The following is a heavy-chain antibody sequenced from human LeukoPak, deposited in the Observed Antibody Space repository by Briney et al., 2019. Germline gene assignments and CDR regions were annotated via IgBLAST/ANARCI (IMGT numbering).Heavy chain of an antibody. Sequence: GGSLRLSCAASGFTFSSYAMSWVRQAPGKGLEWVSAISGSGGSTHYADSVKGRFTISRDNSKNTLYLQMNSLRAEDTAVYYCAPMGNCYDSSAQRWIRYFQHWGQGTLVTVSS. D-gene: IGHD3-22*01. CDR3: APMGNCYDSSAQRWIRYFQH. J-gene: IGHJ1*01. V-gene: IGHV3-23*01. CDR2: ISGSGGST. CDR1: GFTFSSYA.